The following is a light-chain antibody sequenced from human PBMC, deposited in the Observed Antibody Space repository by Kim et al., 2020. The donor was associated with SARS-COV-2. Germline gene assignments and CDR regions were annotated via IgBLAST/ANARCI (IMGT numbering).Light chain of an antibody. J-gene: IGKJ5*01. CDR2: LGS. CDR3: FSVIQTPIT. CDR1: QSLLHSNGYNY. V-gene: IGKV2-28*01. Sequence: DIVMTQSPLSLPVTRGEPASISCRSSQSLLHSNGYNYLDWYLQKPGQSPQVLIYLGSNRASGVPDRFSGSGSGTDFTLKISWVVGKGVNVYCQFSVIQTPITFWEG.